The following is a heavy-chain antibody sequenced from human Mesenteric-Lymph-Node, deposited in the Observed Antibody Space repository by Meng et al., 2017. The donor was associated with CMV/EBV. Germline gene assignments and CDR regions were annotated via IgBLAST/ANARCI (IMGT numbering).Heavy chain of an antibody. CDR1: GYTFTGYY. CDR2: INPNIGGT. D-gene: IGHD3-16*01. CDR3: ARRLTHLIGGYDY. Sequence: ASVKVSCKASGYTFTGYYLHWVRQAPGQGLEWMGWINPNIGGTNYAHKFQGRVTMTRDTSISTAYMELSRLRSDDTAVYYCARRLTHLIGGYDYWGQGTLVTVSS. J-gene: IGHJ4*02. V-gene: IGHV1-2*02.